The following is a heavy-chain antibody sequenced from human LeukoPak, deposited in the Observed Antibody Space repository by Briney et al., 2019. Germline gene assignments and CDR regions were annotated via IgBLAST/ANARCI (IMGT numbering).Heavy chain of an antibody. CDR1: GFTSSSYS. D-gene: IGHD6-19*01. J-gene: IGHJ4*02. Sequence: PGGSLRLSCAASGFTSSSYSINWVRQAPGKGLEWVSSISSGSIYIFYADSVKGRFTISRDNAENSLYLQMNSLRAEDTAVYYCARGGYSSGWAFDYWGQGTLVTVSS. CDR3: ARGGYSSGWAFDY. CDR2: ISSGSIYI. V-gene: IGHV3-21*01.